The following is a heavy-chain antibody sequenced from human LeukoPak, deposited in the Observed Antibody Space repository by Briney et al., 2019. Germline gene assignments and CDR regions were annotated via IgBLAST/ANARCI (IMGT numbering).Heavy chain of an antibody. CDR3: AKVDDYIPFEY. CDR2: ISGGVSRT. D-gene: IGHD4-11*01. V-gene: IGHV3-23*01. Sequence: PGGSLRLSCTVSGFIFENIAMSWVPQAPGKGLEWVSSISGGVSRTSYTDPLKGRLTISRDSPKHTVYLQMNSMRAEDSAVYYCAKVDDYIPFEYWGQGTLVTVSS. CDR1: GFIFENIA. J-gene: IGHJ4*02.